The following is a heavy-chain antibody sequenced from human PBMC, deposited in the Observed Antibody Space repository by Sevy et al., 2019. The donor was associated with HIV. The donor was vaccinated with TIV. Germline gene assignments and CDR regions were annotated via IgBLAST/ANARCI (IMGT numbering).Heavy chain of an antibody. J-gene: IGHJ4*02. CDR2: IYWDGDT. Sequence: SGPTLVNPTQTLTLTCTFSGFSFSTSGVGVGWIRQPPGKAPEWLAMIYWDGDTRYSPPLMNRLTITKDTSKDQVVLRMANMEPVDTGTYYCAHRRSKGITITEFDYWGQGTLVTVSS. D-gene: IGHD3-9*01. V-gene: IGHV2-5*02. CDR3: AHRRSKGITITEFDY. CDR1: GFSFSTSGVG.